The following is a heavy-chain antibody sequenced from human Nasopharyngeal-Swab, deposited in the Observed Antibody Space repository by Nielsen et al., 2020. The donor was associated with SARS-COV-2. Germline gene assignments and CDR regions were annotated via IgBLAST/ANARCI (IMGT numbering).Heavy chain of an antibody. CDR1: GFTFSSYS. CDR3: AREATMVRGGRGY. J-gene: IGHJ4*02. V-gene: IGHV3-48*02. CDR2: ISSSSSTI. D-gene: IGHD3-10*01. Sequence: WGSLRLSCAASGFTFSSYSMNWVRQAPGKGLEWVSYISSSSSTIYYADSVKGRFTISRDNAKNSLYLQMNSLRDEDTAVYYCAREATMVRGGRGYWGQGTLVTVSS.